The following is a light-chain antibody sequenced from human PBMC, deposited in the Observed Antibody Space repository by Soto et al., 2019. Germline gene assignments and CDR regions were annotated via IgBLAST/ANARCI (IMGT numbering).Light chain of an antibody. CDR1: QSVSSY. V-gene: IGKV3-20*01. CDR3: QQYGNSPIT. Sequence: IFFMQSPSTLSFSPGQRATLFPRASQSVSSYLAWYQQKPGQAPRLLIDGASSRATGVPDRFSGTGSGTDFTLTISRLEPEDFAVFYCQQYGNSPITFGQGTHWRL. CDR2: GAS. J-gene: IGKJ5*01.